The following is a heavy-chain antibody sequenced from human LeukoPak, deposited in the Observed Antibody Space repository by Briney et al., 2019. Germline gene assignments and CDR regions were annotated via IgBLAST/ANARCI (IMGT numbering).Heavy chain of an antibody. CDR2: IYYSGST. D-gene: IGHD2-2*01. CDR3: ARVSDIVVVPAEFDP. CDR1: GGSISSYY. V-gene: IGHV4-59*01. J-gene: IGHJ5*02. Sequence: PSETLSLTCTVSGGSISSYYWSWIRQPPGKGLEWIGYIYYSGSTNYNPSLKSRVTISVDTSKNQFSLKLSSVTAADTAVYYCARVSDIVVVPAEFDPWGRGTLVTVSS.